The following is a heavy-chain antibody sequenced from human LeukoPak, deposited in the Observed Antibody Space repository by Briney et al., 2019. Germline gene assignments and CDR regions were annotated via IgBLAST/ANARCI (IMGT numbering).Heavy chain of an antibody. J-gene: IGHJ6*03. CDR1: GYTFTSYG. CDR3: ARARGPGYSYGYWDYYYYYMDV. D-gene: IGHD5-18*01. CDR2: IIPIFGTA. V-gene: IGHV1-69*05. Sequence: SVKVSCKASGYTFTSYGISWVRQAPGQGLEWMGGIIPIFGTANYAQKFQGRVTITTDESTSTAYMELSSLRSEDTAVYYCARARGPGYSYGYWDYYYYYMDVWGKGTTVTVSS.